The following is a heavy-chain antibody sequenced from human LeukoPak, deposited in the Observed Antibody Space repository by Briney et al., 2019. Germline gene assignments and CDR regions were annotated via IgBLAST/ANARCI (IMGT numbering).Heavy chain of an antibody. D-gene: IGHD3-10*01. CDR3: AREGGTMVRGVIIRYNWFDP. CDR2: IIPIFGTA. V-gene: IGHV1-69*05. CDR1: GGTFSSYA. J-gene: IGHJ5*02. Sequence: ASVKVSCKASGGTFSSYAISWVRQAPGQGLEWMGGIIPIFGTANYAQKFQGRVTMTRDTSTSTVYMELSSLRSEDTAVYYCAREGGTMVRGVIIRYNWFDPWGQGTLVTVSS.